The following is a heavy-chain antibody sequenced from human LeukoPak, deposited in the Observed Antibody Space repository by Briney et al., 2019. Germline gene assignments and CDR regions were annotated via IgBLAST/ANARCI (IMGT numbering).Heavy chain of an antibody. D-gene: IGHD6-13*01. Sequence: PGGSLRLSCAASGFTFDDYAMHWVRQAPGKGLEWVSGISWNSGYIGYADSVKGRFTISRDNAKNSLYLQMNSLRAEDMALYYCAKSQRGYSSSWYYMDVWGKGTTVTVSS. CDR2: ISWNSGYI. CDR3: AKSQRGYSSSWYYMDV. CDR1: GFTFDDYA. V-gene: IGHV3-9*03. J-gene: IGHJ6*03.